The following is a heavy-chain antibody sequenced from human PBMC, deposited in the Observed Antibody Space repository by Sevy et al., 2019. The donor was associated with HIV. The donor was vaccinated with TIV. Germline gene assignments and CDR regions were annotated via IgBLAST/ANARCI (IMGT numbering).Heavy chain of an antibody. V-gene: IGHV3-30*02. Sequence: GGSLRLSCAASGFTFSSYGMHWVHQAPGKGLEWVAFIRYDGSNKYYADSVKGRFTISRDNSKNTLYLQMNSLRAEDTAVYYCAKPKYQLPDYFDYWGQGTLVTVSS. CDR3: AKPKYQLPDYFDY. D-gene: IGHD2-2*01. CDR1: GFTFSSYG. CDR2: IRYDGSNK. J-gene: IGHJ4*02.